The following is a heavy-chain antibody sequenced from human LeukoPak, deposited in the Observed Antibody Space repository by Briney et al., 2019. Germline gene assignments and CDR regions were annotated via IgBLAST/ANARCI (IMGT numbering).Heavy chain of an antibody. V-gene: IGHV3-13*01. Sequence: GGSLRLSCAASGFTFSSYDMHWVRQATGKGLEWVSAIGTAGDTYYPGSVKGRFTISRENAKNSLYLQMNSLRAGDTAVYYCARGYGSGSYYNVPFDYWGQGILVTVSS. CDR2: IGTAGDT. CDR3: ARGYGSGSYYNVPFDY. CDR1: GFTFSSYD. J-gene: IGHJ4*02. D-gene: IGHD3-10*01.